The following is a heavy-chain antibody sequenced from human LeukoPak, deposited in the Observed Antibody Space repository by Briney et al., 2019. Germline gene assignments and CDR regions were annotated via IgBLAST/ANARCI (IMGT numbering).Heavy chain of an antibody. V-gene: IGHV1-69*05. CDR1: GGTFSSYA. CDR2: IIPILGTA. Sequence: SVKVSCKASGGTFSSYAISWVRQAPGQGREWMGGIIPILGTANYAQKFQGRVTITTDESTSTAYMELSSLRSEDTAVYYCAREPQIVVVVAATGIGAFDIWGQGTMVTVSS. J-gene: IGHJ3*02. D-gene: IGHD2-15*01. CDR3: AREPQIVVVVAATGIGAFDI.